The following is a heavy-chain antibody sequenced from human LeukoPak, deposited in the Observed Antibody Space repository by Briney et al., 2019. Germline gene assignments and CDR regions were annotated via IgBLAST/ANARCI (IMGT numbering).Heavy chain of an antibody. CDR1: GFTFSNYE. D-gene: IGHD3-22*01. CDR2: ISSSGDIT. CDR3: ARFITFYYDNSGGY. J-gene: IGHJ4*02. V-gene: IGHV3-48*03. Sequence: GGSLRLSCAASGFTFSNYEINWVRQAPGKGLEWISYISSSGDITKYADSVKGRFTISRDNAKNSVSLQLNSLRVEDTAVYYCARFITFYYDNSGGYWGQGTLVTVSS.